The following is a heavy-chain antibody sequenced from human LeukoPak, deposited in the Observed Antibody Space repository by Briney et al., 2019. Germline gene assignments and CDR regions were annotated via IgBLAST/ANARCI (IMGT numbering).Heavy chain of an antibody. Sequence: GGSLRLSCAASGFTFSDYATHWVRQAPGKELEYVSAISSNGGSIHYANSVKGRFTISRDNSKNTLYLQMDSLRAEDMAVYYCARDTCGCGSGWHLYWYFDLWGRGTLVTASS. V-gene: IGHV3-64*01. D-gene: IGHD6-19*01. CDR2: ISSNGGSI. CDR1: GFTFSDYA. J-gene: IGHJ2*01. CDR3: ARDTCGCGSGWHLYWYFDL.